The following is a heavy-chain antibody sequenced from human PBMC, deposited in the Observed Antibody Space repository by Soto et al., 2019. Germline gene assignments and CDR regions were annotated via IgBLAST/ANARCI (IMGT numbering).Heavy chain of an antibody. J-gene: IGHJ5*02. V-gene: IGHV3-33*01. CDR1: GFTFCSYG. CDR3: WRESGALTVTRYKGFDP. D-gene: IGHD4-4*01. CDR2: KWYDGNNK. Sequence: PGGFLRLSCAASGFTFCSYGMHWIRQAPGKGLDWVAVKWYDGNNKYYADSVKGQFSISRNKCKSRLYLEMNGLRAEDTAVYCCWRESGALTVTRYKGFDPWGQGTFVPASP.